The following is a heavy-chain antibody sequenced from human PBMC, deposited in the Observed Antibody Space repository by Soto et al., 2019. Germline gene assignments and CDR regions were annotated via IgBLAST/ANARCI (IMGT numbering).Heavy chain of an antibody. V-gene: IGHV5-51*01. Sequence: GESLKISCKCSGYSFTTYWIGWVRQMPGKGLEGMVIIYPGDSDTRYSPSFQGQVTISADKSINTTYLQWSSLKASDTAIYYCARQAAAGKYYYAMDVWGQRTTVTVSS. D-gene: IGHD6-13*01. CDR2: IYPGDSDT. CDR3: ARQAAAGKYYYAMDV. J-gene: IGHJ6*02. CDR1: GYSFTTYW.